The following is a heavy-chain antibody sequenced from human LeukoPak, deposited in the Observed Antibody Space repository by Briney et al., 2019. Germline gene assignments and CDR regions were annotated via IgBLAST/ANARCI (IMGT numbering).Heavy chain of an antibody. J-gene: IGHJ4*02. CDR1: GYTFTRYY. CDR2: INPSGGST. CDR3: VRDLMTTQTWDFDY. D-gene: IGHD3-16*01. Sequence: GASVKVSCKASGYTFTRYYMHWVRQAPGQGLEWMGIINPSGGSTSYAQKFQGRVTMTRDTSISTAYMELSSLESDDTAMYYCVRDLMTTQTWDFDYWGQGTLVSVSS. V-gene: IGHV1-46*01.